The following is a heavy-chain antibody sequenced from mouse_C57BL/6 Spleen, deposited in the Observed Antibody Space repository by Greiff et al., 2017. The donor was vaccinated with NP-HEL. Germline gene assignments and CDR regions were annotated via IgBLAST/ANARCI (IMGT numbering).Heavy chain of an antibody. J-gene: IGHJ1*03. V-gene: IGHV5-9-1*02. CDR2: ISSGGDYI. Sequence: EVQLVESGEGLVKPGGSLKLSCAASGFTFSSYAMSWVRQTPEKRLEWVAYISSGGDYIYYADTVKGRFTISRDNARNTLYMQMSSLKSEDTAMYYCTREDYGSSYGYFDVWGTGTTVTVSS. D-gene: IGHD1-1*01. CDR1: GFTFSSYA. CDR3: TREDYGSSYGYFDV.